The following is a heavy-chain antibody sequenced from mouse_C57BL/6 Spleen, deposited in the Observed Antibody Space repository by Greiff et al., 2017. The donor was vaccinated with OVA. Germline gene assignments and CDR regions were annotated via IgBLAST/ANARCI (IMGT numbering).Heavy chain of an antibody. CDR2: ISYDGSN. CDR1: GYSITSGYY. V-gene: IGHV3-6*01. D-gene: IGHD2-4*01. J-gene: IGHJ2*01. Sequence: EVKLQESGPGLVKPSQSLSLTCSVTGYSITSGYYWNWIRQFPGNKLEWMGYISYDGSNNYNPSLKNRISITRDTSKNQFFLKLNSVTTEDTATYYCARRDYVFDYWGQGTTLTVSS. CDR3: ARRDYVFDY.